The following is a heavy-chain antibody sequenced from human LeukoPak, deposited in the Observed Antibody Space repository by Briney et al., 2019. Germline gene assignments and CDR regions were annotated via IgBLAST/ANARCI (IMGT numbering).Heavy chain of an antibody. CDR3: LTLTGTYLI. J-gene: IGHJ4*02. CDR2: IYPGDSDT. CDR1: GYSFATYW. V-gene: IGHV5-51*01. Sequence: GESLKISCKGSGYSFATYWIGWVRQMPGKGLEYMGIIYPGDSDTRYSPSFQGQVTISADKSISTAYLQWSGLKASDTAIYYCLTLTGTYLIWGQGTLVTVSS. D-gene: IGHD1-7*01.